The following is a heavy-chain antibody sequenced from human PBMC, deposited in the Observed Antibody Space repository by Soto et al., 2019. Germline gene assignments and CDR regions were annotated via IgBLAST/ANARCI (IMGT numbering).Heavy chain of an antibody. D-gene: IGHD3-16*02. J-gene: IGHJ6*02. CDR3: ARSGDYVWGSYRHMYYYYGMDV. CDR2: ISYDGTDK. V-gene: IGHV3-30-3*01. Sequence: QVQLVDSGGGVVQPGRSLRLSCAASGFIFSNYALHWVRQAPGKGLEWVAVISYDGTDKDYADSVKGRFTISRDNAKNSLYLQMNSLRDEDTAVYYCARSGDYVWGSYRHMYYYYGMDVWGQGTTVTVSS. CDR1: GFIFSNYA.